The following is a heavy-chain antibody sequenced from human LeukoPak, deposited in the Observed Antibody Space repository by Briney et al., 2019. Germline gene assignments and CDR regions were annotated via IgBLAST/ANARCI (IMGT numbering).Heavy chain of an antibody. CDR3: ARDNWVDC. CDR1: GLTFSKYS. CDR2: IDTSSTIM. J-gene: IGHJ5*01. V-gene: IGHV3-48*04. Sequence: SGGSLRLSCAASGLTFSKYSMTWVRQAPGKGLEWVSLIDTSSTIMYYTDSVKGRFTISRDNAKNSLYLQMNSLKVEDTAIYYCARDNWVDCWGQGTLVTVSS.